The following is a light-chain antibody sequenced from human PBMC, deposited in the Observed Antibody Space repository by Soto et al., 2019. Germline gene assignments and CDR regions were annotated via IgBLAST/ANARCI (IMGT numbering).Light chain of an antibody. CDR3: QQYGSSPAIT. Sequence: EIVLTQSPGTLSLSPGDGATLSCRASQSVSSRYLAWYQQKPGQAPRLLIYGASSRATGIPDRFSGSGSGTDLTLTISRLEPEDFAVYYCQQYGSSPAITFGQGTRLEIK. J-gene: IGKJ5*01. CDR2: GAS. V-gene: IGKV3-20*01. CDR1: QSVSSRY.